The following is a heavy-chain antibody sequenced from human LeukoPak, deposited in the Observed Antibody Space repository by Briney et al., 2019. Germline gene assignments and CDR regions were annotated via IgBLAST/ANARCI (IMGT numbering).Heavy chain of an antibody. D-gene: IGHD1-26*01. V-gene: IGHV3-48*04. CDR1: GFTFSSYG. J-gene: IGHJ4*02. CDR2: ISVGSGTI. Sequence: PGGSLRLSCEVSGFTFSSYGMNWVRQAPGKGLEWISYISVGSGTISYADSVKGRFTISRDDAKNSLYLQMSSLRADDTAVYLCVRDHQWAFDYWGQGTLVTVSS. CDR3: VRDHQWAFDY.